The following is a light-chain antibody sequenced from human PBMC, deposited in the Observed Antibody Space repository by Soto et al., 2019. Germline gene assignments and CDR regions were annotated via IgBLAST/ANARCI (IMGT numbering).Light chain of an antibody. J-gene: IGKJ1*01. CDR1: QSINTW. Sequence: DIQMTQSPSTLSESIGDRIIITCWAIQSINTWLAWYQQKPGEAPKLLIYDGSTLARGVPSRFSGSGSEPVYTLYISRLQPDEFATCYCQQYQTYARTLGQGTKVE. V-gene: IGKV1-5*03. CDR3: QQYQTYART. CDR2: DGS.